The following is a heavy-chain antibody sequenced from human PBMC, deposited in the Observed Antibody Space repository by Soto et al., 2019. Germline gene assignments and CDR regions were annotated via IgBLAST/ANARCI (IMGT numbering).Heavy chain of an antibody. V-gene: IGHV1-46*01. CDR3: VRVDGEYYYYYGMDV. CDR1: GYTFTSYY. J-gene: IGHJ6*02. CDR2: ISPSGGST. Sequence: ASVKVSCKASGYTFTSYYMHWVRQAPGQGLEWMGIISPSGGSTSYAQKFQGRVTMTRDTSTSTVYMELSSLRSEDTAVYYCVRVDGEYYYYYGMDVWGQGTTVTVSS.